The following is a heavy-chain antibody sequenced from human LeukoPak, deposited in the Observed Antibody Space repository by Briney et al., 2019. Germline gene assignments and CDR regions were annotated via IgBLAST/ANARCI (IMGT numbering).Heavy chain of an antibody. CDR3: ARHRLAYSSSWYYFDY. Sequence: GESLKISCKGSGYGFTSYWIGWVRQMPGKGLEWMGIIYPGDSDTRYSPSFQGQVTISADKSISTAYLQWSSLKASDTAMYYCARHRLAYSSSWYYFDYWGQGTLVTVSS. CDR1: GYGFTSYW. J-gene: IGHJ4*02. CDR2: IYPGDSDT. D-gene: IGHD6-13*01. V-gene: IGHV5-51*01.